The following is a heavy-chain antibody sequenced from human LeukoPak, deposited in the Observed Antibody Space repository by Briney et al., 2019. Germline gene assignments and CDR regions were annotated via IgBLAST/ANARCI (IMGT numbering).Heavy chain of an antibody. J-gene: IGHJ6*03. CDR2: ISSSSSTI. V-gene: IGHV3-48*01. CDR3: ARKGAAAGTTDAHYYYYMDV. D-gene: IGHD6-13*01. CDR1: GFTFSSYG. Sequence: GSLRLSCAASGFTFSSYGMHWVRQAPGKGLEWVSYISSSSSTIYYADSVKGRFTISRDNAKNSLYLQMNSLRAEDTAVYYRARKGAAAGTTDAHYYYYMDVWGKGTTVTVSS.